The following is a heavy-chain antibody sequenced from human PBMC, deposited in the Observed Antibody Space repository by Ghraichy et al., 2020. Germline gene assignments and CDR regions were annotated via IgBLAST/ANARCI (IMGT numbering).Heavy chain of an antibody. Sequence: GGSLRLSCAASGFTFSSSWMSWVRQAPGKGLESVANINQDGSEKSYVDSVKGRFTISRDNAENSLYLQMNSLRAEDTAVYYCATQNNWAFKYWCQGTLVTVSS. CDR2: INQDGSEK. D-gene: IGHD1-1*01. J-gene: IGHJ4*02. CDR3: ATQNNWAFKY. V-gene: IGHV3-7*01. CDR1: GFTFSSSW.